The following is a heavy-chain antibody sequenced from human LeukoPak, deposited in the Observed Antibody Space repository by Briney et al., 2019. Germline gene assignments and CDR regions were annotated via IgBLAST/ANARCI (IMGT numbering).Heavy chain of an antibody. CDR2: IYPGDSDT. J-gene: IGHJ4*02. Sequence: GESLKISCQGSGYIFTSYWIGWVRQLPGKGLEWMGIIYPGDSDTRYSPSFQGQVTISADKSISTAYLQWSSLQASDTAMYYCARSINFWSGYYYESFDYWGQGTLVTVSS. CDR3: ARSINFWSGYYYESFDY. V-gene: IGHV5-51*01. D-gene: IGHD3-3*01. CDR1: GYIFTSYW.